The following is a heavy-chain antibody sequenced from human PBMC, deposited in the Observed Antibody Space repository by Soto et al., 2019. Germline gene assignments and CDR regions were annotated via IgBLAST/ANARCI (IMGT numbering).Heavy chain of an antibody. CDR2: IYYSGIT. V-gene: IGHV4-59*01. Sequence: SETLSLTCTVSGGSISSYYCSWIRQPPWKGLEWIGYIYYSGITNYNPSLKSRVTISVDTSKNQFSLKLSSGTAADTAVYYCARDLGYYYDSTGYLDYWGQRTLVTVCS. CDR3: ARDLGYYYDSTGYLDY. J-gene: IGHJ4*02. CDR1: GGSISSYY. D-gene: IGHD3-22*01.